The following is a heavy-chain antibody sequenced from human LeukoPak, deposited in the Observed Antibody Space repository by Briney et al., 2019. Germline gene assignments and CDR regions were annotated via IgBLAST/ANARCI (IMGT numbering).Heavy chain of an antibody. Sequence: SETLSLTCTVSGGSISSSSYYWGWVRQPPGKGLEWIGSIYYSGSTYYNPSLKSRVTISVDTSKNQFSLKLSSVTAADTAVYYCARERFCGGDCYSQYFQHWGQGTLVTVSS. CDR1: GGSISSSSYY. CDR3: ARERFCGGDCYSQYFQH. D-gene: IGHD2-21*02. J-gene: IGHJ1*01. V-gene: IGHV4-39*07. CDR2: IYYSGST.